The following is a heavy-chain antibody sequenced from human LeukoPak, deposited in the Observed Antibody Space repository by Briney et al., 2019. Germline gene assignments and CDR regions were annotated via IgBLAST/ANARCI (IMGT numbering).Heavy chain of an antibody. Sequence: SEKVSCKASGGTLSSYAISWVRQAPGQGLEWMGGIIPIFGTANYAQKFQGRVTITADESTSTAYMELSSLRSEDTAVYYCARDGSTSLLFQHWGQGTLVTVSS. CDR2: IIPIFGTA. CDR3: ARDGSTSLLFQH. D-gene: IGHD2-2*01. J-gene: IGHJ1*01. CDR1: GGTLSSYA. V-gene: IGHV1-69*13.